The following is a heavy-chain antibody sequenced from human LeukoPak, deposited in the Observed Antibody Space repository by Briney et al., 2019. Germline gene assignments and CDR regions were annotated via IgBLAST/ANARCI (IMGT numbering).Heavy chain of an antibody. D-gene: IGHD6-13*01. Sequence: PSQTLSLTCTVSGGSISSGDYYWSWIRQPPGRGLEWIGYIYYSGSTYYNPSLKSRVTISVDTSKNQFSLKLSSVTAADTAVYYCARGTEAAAGSFGAFDIWGQGTMVTVSS. CDR2: IYYSGST. CDR1: GGSISSGDYY. J-gene: IGHJ3*02. CDR3: ARGTEAAAGSFGAFDI. V-gene: IGHV4-30-4*08.